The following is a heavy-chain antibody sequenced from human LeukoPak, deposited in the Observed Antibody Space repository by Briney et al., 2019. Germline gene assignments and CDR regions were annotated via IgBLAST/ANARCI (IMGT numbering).Heavy chain of an antibody. J-gene: IGHJ6*03. D-gene: IGHD3-16*01. V-gene: IGHV4-61*02. CDR1: GGSISSGSYY. Sequence: PSETLSLTCSVSGGSISSGSYYWSWIRQPAGKGLEWIGRIYTTEKTNYNPSLKSRVTISLDTSKNQFSLKLRSVTAADTAVYYCARETSQKGAHYMDVWGKGTTVTISS. CDR2: IYTTEKT. CDR3: ARETSQKGAHYMDV.